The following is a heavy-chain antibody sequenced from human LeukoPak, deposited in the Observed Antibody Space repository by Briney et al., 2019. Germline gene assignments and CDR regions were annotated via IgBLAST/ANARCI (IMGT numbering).Heavy chain of an antibody. CDR1: GGTFSSYA. J-gene: IGHJ4*02. CDR2: IIPIFGTA. D-gene: IGHD3-22*01. CDR3: AREDVHYYDSSGYPPGFFDY. V-gene: IGHV1-69*13. Sequence: ASVKVSCKASGGTFSSYAISWVRQAPGQGLEWMGGIIPIFGTANYAQKFQGGVTITADESTSTAYMELSSLRSEDTAVYYCAREDVHYYDSSGYPPGFFDYWGQGTLVTVSS.